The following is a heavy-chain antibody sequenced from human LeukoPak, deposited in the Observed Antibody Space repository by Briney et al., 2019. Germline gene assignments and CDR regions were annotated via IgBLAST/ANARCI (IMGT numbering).Heavy chain of an antibody. V-gene: IGHV4-39*01. D-gene: IGHD3-3*01. J-gene: IGHJ4*02. Sequence: PSETLSLTCTVSGGSISSSSYYWGWIRQPPGKGLERIGSIYYSGSTYYNPSLKSRVTISVDTSKNQFSLKLSSVTAADTAVYYCARRPTVFGVVINDYFDYWGQGTLVTVSS. CDR3: ARRPTVFGVVINDYFDY. CDR1: GGSISSSSYY. CDR2: IYYSGST.